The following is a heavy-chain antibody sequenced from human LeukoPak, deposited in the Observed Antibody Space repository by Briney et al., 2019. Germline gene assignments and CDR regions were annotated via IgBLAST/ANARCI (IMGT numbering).Heavy chain of an antibody. CDR3: ARELGYDSSGYYPFGYAFDI. J-gene: IGHJ3*02. D-gene: IGHD3-22*01. V-gene: IGHV1-69*06. Sequence: SVKVSCKASGGTFSSYAISWVRQAPGQGLEWMGGIIPIFGTANYAQKFQGRVTITADKSTSTAYMELSSLRSEDTAVYYCARELGYDSSGYYPFGYAFDIWGQGTMVTVSS. CDR2: IIPIFGTA. CDR1: GGTFSSYA.